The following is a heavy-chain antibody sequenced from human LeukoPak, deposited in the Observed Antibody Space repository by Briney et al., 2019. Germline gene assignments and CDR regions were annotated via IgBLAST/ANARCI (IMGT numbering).Heavy chain of an antibody. Sequence: PSETLSLTCTVFGGSISSYYWSWIRQPPGKGLEWIGYIYYSGSTNYNPSLKSRVTISVDTSKNQFSLKLSSVTAADTAVYYCARGPRCSSTSCYALGYFQHWGQGTLVTVSS. D-gene: IGHD2-2*01. CDR1: GGSISSYY. CDR2: IYYSGST. CDR3: ARGPRCSSTSCYALGYFQH. V-gene: IGHV4-59*01. J-gene: IGHJ1*01.